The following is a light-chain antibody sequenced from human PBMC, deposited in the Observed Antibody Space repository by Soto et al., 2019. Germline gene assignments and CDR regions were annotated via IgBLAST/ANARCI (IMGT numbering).Light chain of an antibody. V-gene: IGKV3D-7*01. CDR3: QQYDQWPIT. CDR1: QSVSSSY. J-gene: IGKJ5*01. Sequence: EIVLTQSRATLSLSPGERATLSCRASQSVSSSYLAWYQQKPGQAPRLLIYGASARALGIPDRFSGSGYGTEFSFTVTSLQPEDFAVYYCQQYDQWPITFGQGTRLEIK. CDR2: GAS.